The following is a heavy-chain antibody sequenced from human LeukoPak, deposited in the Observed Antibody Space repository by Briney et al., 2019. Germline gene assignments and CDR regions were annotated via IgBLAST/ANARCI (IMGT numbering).Heavy chain of an antibody. Sequence: SETLSLTCTVSGVSISSSSYYWGWIRQPPGKGLEWIGSIYYSGSTYYNPSLKSRVTISVDTSKNQFSLKLSSVTAADTAMYYCARRERDDAFDIWGQGTMVTVSS. CDR3: ARRERDDAFDI. D-gene: IGHD1-26*01. V-gene: IGHV4-39*01. CDR1: GVSISSSSYY. CDR2: IYYSGST. J-gene: IGHJ3*02.